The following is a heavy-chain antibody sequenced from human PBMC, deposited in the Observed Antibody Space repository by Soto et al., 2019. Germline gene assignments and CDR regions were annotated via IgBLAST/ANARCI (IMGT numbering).Heavy chain of an antibody. Sequence: GESLKISCKGSGYSFTSYWIGWVRQMPGKGLEWMGIIYPGDSDTRYSPSFQGQVTISADKSISTAYLQWSSLKASDTAMYYCARFPVSSRSFYYYGMDVWGQGTTVTVSS. CDR1: GYSFTSYW. J-gene: IGHJ6*02. V-gene: IGHV5-51*01. CDR3: ARFPVSSRSFYYYGMDV. CDR2: IYPGDSDT. D-gene: IGHD6-6*01.